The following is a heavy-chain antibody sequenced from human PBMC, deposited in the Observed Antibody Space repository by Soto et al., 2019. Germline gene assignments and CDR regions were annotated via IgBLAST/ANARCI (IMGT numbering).Heavy chain of an antibody. V-gene: IGHV1-18*01. Sequence: ASVKVSCKASGYTFTSYGISWVRQAPGQGLEWMGWISAYNGNTNYAQKLQGRVTMTTDTSTSTAYMELRSLRSDDTAVYYCARGGKKTPYYYIWGSSILSTGLSDAFDIWGQGTMVTVSS. CDR2: ISAYNGNT. D-gene: IGHD3-16*01. CDR3: ARGGKKTPYYYIWGSSILSTGLSDAFDI. J-gene: IGHJ3*02. CDR1: GYTFTSYG.